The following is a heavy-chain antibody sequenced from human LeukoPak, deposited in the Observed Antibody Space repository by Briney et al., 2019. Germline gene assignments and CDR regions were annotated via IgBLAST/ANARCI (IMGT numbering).Heavy chain of an antibody. J-gene: IGHJ4*02. D-gene: IGHD5-12*01. V-gene: IGHV3-30*02. CDR3: ARTSIKVVATTFDY. Sequence: GGSLRLSCAASGFTFSSYGMHWVRQAPDKGLEWVAFIRYDGRKTYYADSVKGRFTISRDNAENSLYLQMNSLRAEDTAVYYCARTSIKVVATTFDYWGQGTLVTVSS. CDR1: GFTFSSYG. CDR2: IRYDGRKT.